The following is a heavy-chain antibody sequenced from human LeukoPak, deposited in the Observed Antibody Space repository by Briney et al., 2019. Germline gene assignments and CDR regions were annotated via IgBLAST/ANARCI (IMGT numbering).Heavy chain of an antibody. CDR2: IDQGGSTK. Sequence: GGSLRLSCAASGFTFNTYWMIWVRQAPGKGLEWVANIDQGGSTKYYVDSLKGRFTISRDNARNSLYLQMNSLRAEDTAVYYCVRDKGGRSGAIYYDAFDVWGQGTMVTVSS. CDR3: VRDKGGRSGAIYYDAFDV. CDR1: GFTFNTYW. J-gene: IGHJ3*01. V-gene: IGHV3-7*01. D-gene: IGHD1-26*01.